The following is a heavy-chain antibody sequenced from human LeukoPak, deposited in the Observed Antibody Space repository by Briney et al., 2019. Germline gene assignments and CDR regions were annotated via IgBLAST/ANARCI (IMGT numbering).Heavy chain of an antibody. D-gene: IGHD2-21*02. CDR1: GASISSSDNY. CDR2: IFYGGNT. V-gene: IGHV4-39*01. J-gene: IGHJ5*02. CDR3: ARHTLVTSISTYNWFDP. Sequence: SETLSLTCSVSGASISSSDNYWGWIRQPPGKGLEWIGSIFYGGNTFYSPSLRSRVAISVDTSKNHCSLRLNSVTAADTAVYYCARHTLVTSISTYNWFDPWGQGTLVTVSS.